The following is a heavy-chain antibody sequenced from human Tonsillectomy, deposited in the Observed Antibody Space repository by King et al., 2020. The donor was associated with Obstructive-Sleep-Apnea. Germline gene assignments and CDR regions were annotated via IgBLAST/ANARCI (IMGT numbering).Heavy chain of an antibody. Sequence: WVRQSPGKGLEWVAVIWYDGGDKYHVDSVKGRFTISRDNSKNTLYLEMNSLRAEDSAVYYCARGKSGKPLSGYSYFGRDVCGQWTSVTVSS. V-gene: IGHV3-33*01. CDR3: ARGKSGKPLSGYSYFGRDV. CDR2: IWYDGGDK. D-gene: IGHD3-3*01. J-gene: IGHJ6*01.